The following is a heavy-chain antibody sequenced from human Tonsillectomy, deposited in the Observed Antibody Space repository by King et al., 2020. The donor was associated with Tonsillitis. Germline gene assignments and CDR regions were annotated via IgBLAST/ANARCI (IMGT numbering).Heavy chain of an antibody. J-gene: IGHJ4*02. CDR1: GASISSGDHF. Sequence: QLQESGPGVVKPSETLSLTCIVSGASISSGDHFLAWIRHPPGKGLEWIGYIYSSGTTFYNPSLKSRITISGGTSENRFSLKLTSVTAADTAVYFCARYVSGTFDYWGQGALVTVSS. CDR2: IYSSGTT. CDR3: ARYVSGTFDY. D-gene: IGHD1-26*01. V-gene: IGHV4-39*01.